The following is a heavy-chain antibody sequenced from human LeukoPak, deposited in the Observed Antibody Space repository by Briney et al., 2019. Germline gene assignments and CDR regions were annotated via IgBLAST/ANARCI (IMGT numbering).Heavy chain of an antibody. J-gene: IGHJ6*02. CDR1: GFTFSSYA. Sequence: GGSLRLSCAASGFTFSSYAMSWVHQAPGKGLEWVSAISGSGGSTYYADSVKGRFTISRDNSKNTLYLQMNSLRAEDTAVYYCAKARISGVVSSNYYYGMDVWGQGTTVTVSS. V-gene: IGHV3-23*01. CDR2: ISGSGGST. D-gene: IGHD3-3*01. CDR3: AKARISGVVSSNYYYGMDV.